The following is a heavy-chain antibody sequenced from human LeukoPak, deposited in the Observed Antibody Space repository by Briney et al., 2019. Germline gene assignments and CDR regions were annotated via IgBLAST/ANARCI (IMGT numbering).Heavy chain of an antibody. CDR3: AEGGISTTGDFDY. V-gene: IGHV3-23*01. CDR1: GFTFSNYA. J-gene: IGHJ4*02. CDR2: ISASGDNT. Sequence: GGSLRLSCAASGFTFSNYAMSWVRQAPGKGLEWVSTISASGDNTYYAGSVKGRSTISRDNSKNTMYLQMSSLRADDTAVYYCAEGGISTTGDFDYWGQGTLVTVSS. D-gene: IGHD1-1*01.